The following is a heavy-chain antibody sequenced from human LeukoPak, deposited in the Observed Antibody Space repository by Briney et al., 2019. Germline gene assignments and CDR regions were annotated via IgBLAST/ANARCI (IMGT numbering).Heavy chain of an antibody. D-gene: IGHD2-21*02. Sequence: GASVKVSCKSSGGTFSSYAIIWVRQAPGQGLEWMGGIIPIFGTANYAQKFQGRVKITADESTSTAYMEQSSLRSEDTAVYYCATPGGAYCGGDCFYYFDYWGQGTLVTVSS. CDR2: IIPIFGTA. J-gene: IGHJ4*02. CDR1: GGTFSSYA. V-gene: IGHV1-69*13. CDR3: ATPGGAYCGGDCFYYFDY.